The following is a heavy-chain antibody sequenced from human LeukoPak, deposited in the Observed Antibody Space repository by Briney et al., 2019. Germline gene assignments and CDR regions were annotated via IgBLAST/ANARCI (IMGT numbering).Heavy chain of an antibody. CDR2: TYYSGST. D-gene: IGHD5-24*01. CDR3: ARVRSRDGYLYFDY. V-gene: IGHV4-39*07. Sequence: SETLSLTCTVSGGSISSSSYYWDWIRQPPGKGLEWIGSTYYSGSTYYNPSLKSRVTISVDTSKNQFSLKLSSVTAADTAVYYCARVRSRDGYLYFDYWGQGTLVTVSS. CDR1: GGSISSSSYY. J-gene: IGHJ4*02.